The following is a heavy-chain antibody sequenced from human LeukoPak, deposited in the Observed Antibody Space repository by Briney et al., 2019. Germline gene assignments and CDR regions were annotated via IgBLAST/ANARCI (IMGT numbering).Heavy chain of an antibody. V-gene: IGHV1-18*01. Sequence: GASVKVSCKASGYTFTSYGISWARQAPGQGREWMGWISAYNGNTNYAQKLQGRVTMTTDTSTSTAYMELRSLRSDDTAVYYCASFGSVAGTQRRQPSYAFDIWGQGTMVTVFS. CDR2: ISAYNGNT. CDR1: GYTFTSYG. CDR3: ASFGSVAGTQRRQPSYAFDI. D-gene: IGHD6-19*01. J-gene: IGHJ3*02.